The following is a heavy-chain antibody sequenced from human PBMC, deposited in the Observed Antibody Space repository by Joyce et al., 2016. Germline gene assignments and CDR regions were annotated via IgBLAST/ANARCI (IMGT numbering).Heavy chain of an antibody. J-gene: IGHJ6*02. CDR3: AGTFNYPHHDGMDV. V-gene: IGHV1-69*02. CDR1: GGSFSKYT. D-gene: IGHD5-24*01. Sequence: QVHLVQSGAEVKKSGSSVKVSCKASGGSFSKYTVSWVRQAPGQGLAGMGRIIPVLNMTNYAQEFQGRVTITADKSTTTAYMQLTGLRSDDTAVYFCAGTFNYPHHDGMDVWGQGTAVTVSS. CDR2: IIPVLNMT.